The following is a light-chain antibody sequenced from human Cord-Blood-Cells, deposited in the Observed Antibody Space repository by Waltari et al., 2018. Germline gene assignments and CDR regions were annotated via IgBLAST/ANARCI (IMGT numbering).Light chain of an antibody. CDR2: DVS. J-gene: IGLJ3*02. CDR3: ISYTSSSTLV. V-gene: IGLV2-14*01. Sequence: AALTQPASVSGSPGHAITIPCTTTSRDVGGYNYVSWYQQHPGKAPKLMIYDVSNRPSGVSNRFSGSKSGNTASLTISGLQAEDEADYYCISYTSSSTLVFGGGTKLTVL. CDR1: SRDVGGYNY.